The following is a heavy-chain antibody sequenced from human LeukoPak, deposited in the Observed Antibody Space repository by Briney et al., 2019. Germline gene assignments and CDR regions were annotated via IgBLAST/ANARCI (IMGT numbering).Heavy chain of an antibody. D-gene: IGHD5-18*01. V-gene: IGHV3-7*03. J-gene: IGHJ4*02. CDR1: GFTFSSYW. Sequence: GGSLRLSCAASGFTFSSYWMSWVRQAPGKGLEWVANIKQDGSEKNYVDSVKGRFTISRDNSKNTLYLQMNSLRAEDTAVYYCARGGRYSYVDYWGQGTLVTVSS. CDR3: ARGGRYSYVDY. CDR2: IKQDGSEK.